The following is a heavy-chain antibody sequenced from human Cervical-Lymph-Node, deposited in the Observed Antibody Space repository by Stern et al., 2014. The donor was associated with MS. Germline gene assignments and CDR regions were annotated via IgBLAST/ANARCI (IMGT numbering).Heavy chain of an antibody. V-gene: IGHV1-69*04. CDR2: IIPILGLA. D-gene: IGHD2-15*01. Sequence: VQLLQPGAEVKKPGSSMNVSCKTSGGTFSSSYAITWLRQAPGQGLEWMGRIIPILGLANYAHNFQGRVTITADTSTNTTYLELSSLRSEDTAVYYCARGIVSNRAAATQHNLFDPWGQGTLVTVSS. J-gene: IGHJ5*02. CDR1: GGTFSSSYA. CDR3: ARGIVSNRAAATQHNLFDP.